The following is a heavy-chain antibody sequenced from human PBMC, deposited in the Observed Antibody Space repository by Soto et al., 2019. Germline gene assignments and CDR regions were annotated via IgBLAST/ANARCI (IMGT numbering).Heavy chain of an antibody. D-gene: IGHD5-18*01. CDR1: GGSISSGDYY. CDR3: ARGRTSMVFYGMDV. CDR2: IFYSGST. Sequence: QVQLQESGPGLVKPSQTLSLTCTVSGGSISSGDYYWSWIRQPPGKGLEWIGYIFYSGSTYYNPPLKSRVTISLDTSKNHLSLNLSSVTAADTAVYYCARGRTSMVFYGMDVWGQGTTVSVSS. J-gene: IGHJ6*02. V-gene: IGHV4-30-4*08.